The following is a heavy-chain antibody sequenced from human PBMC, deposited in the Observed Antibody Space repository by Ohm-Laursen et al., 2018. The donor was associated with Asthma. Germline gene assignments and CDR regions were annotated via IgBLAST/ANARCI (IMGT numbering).Heavy chain of an antibody. CDR3: ASGQYYYASGQDY. D-gene: IGHD3-10*01. CDR2: IYYSGST. J-gene: IGHJ4*02. CDR1: GGSISSSGYY. Sequence: TLSLTCTVSGGSISSSGYYWSWIRQHPGKGLEWIGYIYYSGSTYYNPSLKSRVSISVDTSKNQFSLELSSVTAADTAVYYCASGQYYYASGQDYWGQGTLVTVSS. V-gene: IGHV4-31*03.